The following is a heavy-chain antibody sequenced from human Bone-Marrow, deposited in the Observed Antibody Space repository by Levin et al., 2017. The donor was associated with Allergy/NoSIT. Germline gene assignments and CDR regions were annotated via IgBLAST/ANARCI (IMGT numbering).Heavy chain of an antibody. V-gene: IGHV3-23*01. CDR1: GFTFSSYA. Sequence: LSLTCAASGFTFSSYAMSWVRQAPGKGLEWVSAISGSGGSTYYADSVKGRFTISRDNSKNTLYLQMNSLRAEDTAVYYCAKGLEVIEEVDYWGQGTLVTVSS. CDR3: AKGLEVIEEVDY. D-gene: IGHD3-22*01. CDR2: ISGSGGST. J-gene: IGHJ4*02.